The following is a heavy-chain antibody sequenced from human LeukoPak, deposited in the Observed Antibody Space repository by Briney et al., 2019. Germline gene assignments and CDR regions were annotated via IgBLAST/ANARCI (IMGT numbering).Heavy chain of an antibody. V-gene: IGHV3-30*18. J-gene: IGHJ3*02. CDR1: GFTFGDYA. D-gene: IGHD5-18*01. CDR3: AKPRRPGYSYGPDAFDI. Sequence: GGSLRLSCTASGFTFGDYAMSWVRQAPGKGLEWVAVISYDGSNKYYADSVKGRFTISRDNSKDTLYLQMNSLRAEDTAVYYCAKPRRPGYSYGPDAFDIWGQGTMVTVSS. CDR2: ISYDGSNK.